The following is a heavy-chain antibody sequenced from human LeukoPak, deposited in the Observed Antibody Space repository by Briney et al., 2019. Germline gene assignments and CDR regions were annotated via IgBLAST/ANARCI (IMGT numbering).Heavy chain of an antibody. CDR2: IGTAGDT. Sequence: GSLKLSCAAPGFTLSSHDKQRVPQTTGKGPEWVSAIGTAGDTYYPGSVKGRFTISRENAKNSLYLQMNSLRAGDTAVYYCARSSGTGRGFDYWGQGTLVTVSS. J-gene: IGHJ4*02. V-gene: IGHV3-13*01. D-gene: IGHD6-19*01. CDR1: GFTLSSHD. CDR3: ARSSGTGRGFDY.